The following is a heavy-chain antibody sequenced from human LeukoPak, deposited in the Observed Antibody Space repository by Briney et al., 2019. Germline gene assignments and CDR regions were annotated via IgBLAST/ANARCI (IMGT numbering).Heavy chain of an antibody. D-gene: IGHD6-13*01. Sequence: GGSLRLSCAASGFTFDDYGMSWVRQAPGKGLEWVSGINWNGGSTGYADSVKGRFTISRDNAKNSLYLQMNSLRAEDTALYHCARSSYSSSFNDAFDIWGQGTMVTVSS. CDR3: ARSSYSSSFNDAFDI. J-gene: IGHJ3*02. CDR2: INWNGGST. CDR1: GFTFDDYG. V-gene: IGHV3-20*01.